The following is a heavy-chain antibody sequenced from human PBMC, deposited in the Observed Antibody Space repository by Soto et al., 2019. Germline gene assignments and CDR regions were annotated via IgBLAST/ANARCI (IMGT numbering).Heavy chain of an antibody. CDR3: ARGLSTFSPLDS. V-gene: IGHV4-4*02. Sequence: QVQLQESGPGLVKPSGTLSLTCAVSGGSISSSNWWSWVRQPPGKGLEWIGEIYHSGSTNYNPSLESRVPTSGDTSKNQFSQPLRSVPAADTALYYCARGLSTFSPLDSWGPGALVTVSS. J-gene: IGHJ4*02. D-gene: IGHD6-13*01. CDR1: GGSISSSNW. CDR2: IYHSGST.